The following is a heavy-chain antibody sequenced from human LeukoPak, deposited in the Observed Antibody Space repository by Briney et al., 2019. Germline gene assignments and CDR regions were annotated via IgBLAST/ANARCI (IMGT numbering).Heavy chain of an antibody. CDR1: GGSFSGYY. V-gene: IGHV4-34*01. J-gene: IGHJ4*02. CDR2: INHSGST. Sequence: KPSETLSLTCAVYGGSFSGYYWSWIRQPPGKGLEWIGGINHSGSTNYNPSLKSRVTISVDTSKNQCSLKLSSVTAADTAVYYCARGNYDIVTGYYFDFDYWVQGTLVTVSA. D-gene: IGHD3-9*01. CDR3: ARGNYDIVTGYYFDFDY.